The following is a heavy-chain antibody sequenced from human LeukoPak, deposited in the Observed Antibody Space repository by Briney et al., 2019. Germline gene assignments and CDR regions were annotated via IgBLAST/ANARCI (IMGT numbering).Heavy chain of an antibody. CDR1: GYTFTGYY. D-gene: IGHD3-10*01. Sequence: ASVKVSCKASGYTFTGYYIHWVRQAPGQGLECMGWINPNSGGTNYAQKFQGRVTMTRDTSISTAYMELSRLRSDDTAVYYCARGGSGSYFSWLDPXGQGXXVTV. CDR2: INPNSGGT. J-gene: IGHJ5*02. V-gene: IGHV1-2*02. CDR3: ARGGSGSYFSWLDP.